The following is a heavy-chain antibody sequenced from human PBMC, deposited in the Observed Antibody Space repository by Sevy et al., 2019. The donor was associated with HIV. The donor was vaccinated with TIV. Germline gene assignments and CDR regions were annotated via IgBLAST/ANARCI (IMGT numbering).Heavy chain of an antibody. V-gene: IGHV3-7*01. CDR1: GFTLNSYW. D-gene: IGHD6-13*01. CDR3: VRVIAAAGSF. Sequence: GGSLRLSCAASGFTLNSYWMSWVRQAPGKGLEWVANINQDGSVKYYVDSVKGRFTISRGNARNSLYLRMNSLRAEDTALYYCVRVIAAAGSFWGQGTLVTVSS. J-gene: IGHJ4*02. CDR2: INQDGSVK.